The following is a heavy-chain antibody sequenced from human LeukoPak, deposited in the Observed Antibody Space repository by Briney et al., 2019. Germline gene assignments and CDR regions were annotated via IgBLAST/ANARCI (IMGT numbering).Heavy chain of an antibody. CDR2: IIPIFGTT. V-gene: IGHV1-69*13. D-gene: IGHD3-10*01. CDR3: AREIERDGSGSYYAD. J-gene: IGHJ4*02. Sequence: ASVKVSCKASRGTFSSYAISWVRQAPGQGLEWMGGIIPIFGTTTYAQKLQGRVRITADESTSTAYMELSRLRSDDTAVYYCAREIERDGSGSYYADWGQGTLVTVSS. CDR1: RGTFSSYA.